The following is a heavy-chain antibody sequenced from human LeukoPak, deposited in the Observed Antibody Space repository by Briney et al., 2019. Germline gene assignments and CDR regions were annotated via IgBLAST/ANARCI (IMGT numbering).Heavy chain of an antibody. Sequence: GGSLRLSCAASGFTFSNYWMHWVRQAPGKGLVWVSRISTDGSSTTYADSVKGRFTISRDNAKNTLYLEMNSLRVEDTAVYYCARDRYCTTTRCSDYWGQGTLVTVSS. CDR3: ARDRYCTTTRCSDY. CDR2: ISTDGSST. CDR1: GFTFSNYW. V-gene: IGHV3-74*03. D-gene: IGHD2-2*01. J-gene: IGHJ4*02.